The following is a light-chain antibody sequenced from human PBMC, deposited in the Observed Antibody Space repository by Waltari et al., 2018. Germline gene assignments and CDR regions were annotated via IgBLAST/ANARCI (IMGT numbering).Light chain of an antibody. J-gene: IGKJ2*01. CDR3: QKYNSVPYT. CDR2: AAS. V-gene: IGKV1-27*01. Sequence: DIQMTQSPSSLSASVGDRVTITCRASQDISNYLAWYQQKPGKFPKLLISAASTLQSGVPSRFSGSGSGTDFTLTIGSLQPEDVATYYCQKYNSVPYTFGQGTKLEIK. CDR1: QDISNY.